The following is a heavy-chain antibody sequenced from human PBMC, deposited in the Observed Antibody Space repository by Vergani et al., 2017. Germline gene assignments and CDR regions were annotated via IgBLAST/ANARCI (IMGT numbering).Heavy chain of an antibody. D-gene: IGHD2-2*01. J-gene: IGHJ5*02. CDR2: IIPIFGTA. CDR3: ARENCSSTSCYPYWFDP. Sequence: QVQLVQSGAEVKKPGSSVKVSCKASGGTFSSYAISWVRQAPGQGLEWMGGIIPIFGTAHYAQKVQGRVTITADESTSTAYMELSSLRSEDTAVYYCARENCSSTSCYPYWFDPWGQGTLVTVSA. CDR1: GGTFSSYA. V-gene: IGHV1-69*01.